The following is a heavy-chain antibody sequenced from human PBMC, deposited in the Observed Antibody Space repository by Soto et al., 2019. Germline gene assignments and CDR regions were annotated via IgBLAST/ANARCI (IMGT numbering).Heavy chain of an antibody. Sequence: QVQLVQSGAEVKKPGASVKVSCKASGHTSTSYGISWVRQAPGQGLEWMGWISGYNGHTNHAQKFQGRVTMTTDTSTSTVYMELRSLRSDDTAVYYCARDRVYGLGKPRDYWGQGTLVTVSS. CDR2: ISGYNGHT. CDR3: ARDRVYGLGKPRDY. D-gene: IGHD3-10*01. CDR1: GHTSTSYG. V-gene: IGHV1-18*01. J-gene: IGHJ4*02.